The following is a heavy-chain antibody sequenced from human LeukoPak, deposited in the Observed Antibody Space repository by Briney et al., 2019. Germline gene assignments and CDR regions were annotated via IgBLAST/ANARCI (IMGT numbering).Heavy chain of an antibody. CDR3: ARDRGGVSDAFDI. D-gene: IGHD2-15*01. Sequence: SETLSLTCTVSGGSISSYYWSWIRQPPGKGLEWIGHIYYSGSTNYNPSPKSRVTISVDTSKNQFSLKLSSVTAADTAVYYCARDRGGVSDAFDIWGQGTMVTVSS. V-gene: IGHV4-59*01. CDR2: IYYSGST. CDR1: GGSISSYY. J-gene: IGHJ3*02.